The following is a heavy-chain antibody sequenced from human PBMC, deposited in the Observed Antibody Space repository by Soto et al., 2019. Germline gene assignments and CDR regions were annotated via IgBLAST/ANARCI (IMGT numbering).Heavy chain of an antibody. D-gene: IGHD2-2*01. V-gene: IGHV1-18*01. CDR1: GYTFTSYG. CDR2: ISAYNGNT. J-gene: IGHJ4*02. Sequence: ASVKVSCKASGYTFTSYGISWVRQAPGQGLEWMGWISAYNGNTNYAQKLQGRVTMTTDTSTSTAYMELRSLRSDDTAVCYCARDLVVVVPAASYFDYWGQGTLVTVS. CDR3: ARDLVVVVPAASYFDY.